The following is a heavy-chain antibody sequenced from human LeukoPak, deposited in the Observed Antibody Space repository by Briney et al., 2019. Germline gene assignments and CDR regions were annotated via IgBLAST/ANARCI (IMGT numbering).Heavy chain of an antibody. J-gene: IGHJ4*02. Sequence: GGSLTLSCAASGFTFSSYWMHWVRQAPRQGLVLDSRINIDYSSITYADYVKGRFTIARDNAKNTMYLQMNSLRVEDTAVYYCAREGRVSGYDFDCWGQGTLVTVSS. V-gene: IGHV3-74*03. CDR1: GFTFSSYW. CDR2: INIDYSSI. CDR3: AREGRVSGYDFDC. D-gene: IGHD5-12*01.